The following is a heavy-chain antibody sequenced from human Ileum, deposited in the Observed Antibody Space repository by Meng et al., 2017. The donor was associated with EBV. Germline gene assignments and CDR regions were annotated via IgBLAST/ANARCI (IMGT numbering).Heavy chain of an antibody. CDR3: ASSDYYRSDY. CDR2: TSHSGST. J-gene: IGHJ4*02. V-gene: IGHV4-4*02. CDR1: GGSISRSDW. D-gene: IGHD3-22*01. Sequence: GQLQGSGPGLVKPSETLSLACAVSGGSISRSDWWSWVRQTPGKGLEWIGETSHSGSTNYSPSLKSRVTISLDKSKNQLSLKLNSVTAADTAVYYCASSDYYRSDYWGQGTLVTVSS.